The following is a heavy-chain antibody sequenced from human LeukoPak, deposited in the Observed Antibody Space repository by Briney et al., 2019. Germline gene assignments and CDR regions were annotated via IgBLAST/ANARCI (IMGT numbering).Heavy chain of an antibody. CDR2: ISGTSTYI. CDR1: GFTFSSYS. V-gene: IGHV3-21*01. D-gene: IGHD4-11*01. CDR3: ARGPSVPRLTDRFDY. Sequence: GGSLRLSCAASGFTFSSYSMNWVRHAPGKGLEWVSSISGTSTYIYYADSVKGRFTISRDNAKNSLYLQMNSLRAEDTAVYYCARGPSVPRLTDRFDYWGQGTLVTVSS. J-gene: IGHJ4*02.